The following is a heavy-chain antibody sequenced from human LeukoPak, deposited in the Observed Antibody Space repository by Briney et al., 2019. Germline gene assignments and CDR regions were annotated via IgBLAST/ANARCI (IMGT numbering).Heavy chain of an antibody. J-gene: IGHJ2*01. D-gene: IGHD1-26*01. CDR2: INGNGDST. Sequence: GGSLRLSCAASGFTFSSYAMSWVRQAPGKGLEWVSGINGNGDSTYYADSVKGRFTISRDNSKNTLYLQMNSLRAEDTAVYYCARGGGSYPYWYFDLWGRGTLVTVSS. CDR1: GFTFSSYA. CDR3: ARGGGSYPYWYFDL. V-gene: IGHV3-23*01.